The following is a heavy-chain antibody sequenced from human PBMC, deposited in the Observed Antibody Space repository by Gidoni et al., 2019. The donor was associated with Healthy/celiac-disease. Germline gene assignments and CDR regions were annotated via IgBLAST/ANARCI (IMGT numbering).Heavy chain of an antibody. CDR2: IYWGDVK. CDR1: GFSLSTIGGG. Sequence: QITLKESGPTLVNPTQPLPLTCTFSGFSLSTIGGGVGWIRQPPGKALEWLALIYWGDVKRYSPSLKSRLTITKDTSKNQVVLTMTNMDPVDTATYYCAHSSVHGSGSYYRDAFDIWGQGTMVTVSS. V-gene: IGHV2-5*02. CDR3: AHSSVHGSGSYYRDAFDI. D-gene: IGHD3-10*01. J-gene: IGHJ3*02.